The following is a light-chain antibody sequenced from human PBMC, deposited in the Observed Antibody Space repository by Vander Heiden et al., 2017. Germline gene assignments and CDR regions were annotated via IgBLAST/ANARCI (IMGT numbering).Light chain of an antibody. Sequence: SYALTQPPSVSVSPGQTVSITCCGDKGGDQSACWYQQQAGQSPVLVIYQDSKRPSGIPERFSGSNSGNTATLTFSGTQAMDEADYYCQAWDSSTVVFGGGTKLTVL. J-gene: IGLJ2*01. CDR1: KGGDQS. CDR2: QDS. CDR3: QAWDSSTVV. V-gene: IGLV3-1*01.